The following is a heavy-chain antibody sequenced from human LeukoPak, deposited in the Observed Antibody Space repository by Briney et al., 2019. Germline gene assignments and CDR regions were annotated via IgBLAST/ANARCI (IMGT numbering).Heavy chain of an antibody. CDR3: AEIKYSSGWTFDY. V-gene: IGHV4-34*01. CDR2: INHSGST. D-gene: IGHD6-19*01. CDR1: GGSFSGYY. Sequence: KPSETLSLTCAVYGGSFSGYYWSWIRQPPGKGLEWIGEINHSGSTNYNPSLKSRVTISVDTSKNQFSLKLSSVTAADTAVYYCAEIKYSSGWTFDYWGQGTLVTVSS. J-gene: IGHJ4*02.